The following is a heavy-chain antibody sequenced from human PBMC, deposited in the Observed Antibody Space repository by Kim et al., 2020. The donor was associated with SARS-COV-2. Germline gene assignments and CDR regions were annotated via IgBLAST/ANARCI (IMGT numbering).Heavy chain of an antibody. Sequence: SETLSLTCTVSGGSISSYYWSWIRQPPGKGLEWIGYIYYSGSTNYNPSLKSLVTISVDTSKNQFSLKLSSVTAADTAVYYCARVASSIAVAVAFDPWGQGTLVTVSS. CDR2: IYYSGST. D-gene: IGHD6-19*01. CDR1: GGSISSYY. V-gene: IGHV4-59*01. J-gene: IGHJ5*02. CDR3: ARVASSIAVAVAFDP.